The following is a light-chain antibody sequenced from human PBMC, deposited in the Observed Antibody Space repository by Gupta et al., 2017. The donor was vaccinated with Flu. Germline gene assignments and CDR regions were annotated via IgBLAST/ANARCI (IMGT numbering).Light chain of an antibody. CDR2: DVS. V-gene: IGLV2-11*01. CDR1: SSDVGGYNY. CDR3: CSYAGSYTVV. J-gene: IGLJ2*01. Sequence: QSALTQPRSVSGSPGQSVTISCTGTSSDVGGYNYVSWYPQHPGKAPKLMIYDVSKRPAGVPDRFSGSKSGNTASLTISGLQAEDEADYYGCSYAGSYTVVFGGGTKLTVL.